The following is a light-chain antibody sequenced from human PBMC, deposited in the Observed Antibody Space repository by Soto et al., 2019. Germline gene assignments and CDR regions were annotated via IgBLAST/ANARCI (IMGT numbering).Light chain of an antibody. V-gene: IGKV3-20*01. CDR2: GAS. J-gene: IGKJ1*01. CDR3: QQYDFSPWT. CDR1: QSVGSNY. Sequence: EIVLTQSPGTLSLSPRERATVSCRASQSVGSNYLAWYQQKPGQPPRLLIYGASSRATGIPDRFSGSGSGTDFTLTISRLEPEDFAVYYCQQYDFSPWTFGQGTKVEIK.